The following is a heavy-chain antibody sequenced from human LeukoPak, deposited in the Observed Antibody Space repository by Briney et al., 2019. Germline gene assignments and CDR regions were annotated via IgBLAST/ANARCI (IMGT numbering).Heavy chain of an antibody. CDR1: GGSISSSSYY. J-gene: IGHJ6*04. Sequence: SETLSLTCTVSGGSISSSSYYWGWIRQPPGKGLEWIGSIYYSGSTYYNPSLKSRVTISVDTSKNQFSLQLNSVTPEDTAVYYCARGLKNYYYYGMDVWGKGTTVTVSS. V-gene: IGHV4-39*01. CDR3: ARGLKNYYYYGMDV. CDR2: IYYSGST.